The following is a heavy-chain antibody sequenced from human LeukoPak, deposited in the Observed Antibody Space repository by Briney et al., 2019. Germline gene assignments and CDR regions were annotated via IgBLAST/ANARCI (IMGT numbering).Heavy chain of an antibody. CDR1: GGNFNTYA. V-gene: IGHV1-69*06. CDR2: IIPIFGTG. Sequence: GASVKVSCKASGGNFNTYAISWVRQAPGQGLEWMGGIIPIFGTGNYAQKFQGRVTITADKSTNTAYMELSSLKSEGTAVYYCARDHDLTGTYEYLKYWGQGTLVSVSS. D-gene: IGHD7-27*01. CDR3: ARDHDLTGTYEYLKY. J-gene: IGHJ1*01.